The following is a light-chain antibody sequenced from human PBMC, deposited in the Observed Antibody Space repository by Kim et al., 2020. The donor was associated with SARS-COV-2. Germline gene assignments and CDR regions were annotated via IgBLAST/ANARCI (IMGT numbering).Light chain of an antibody. V-gene: IGLV2-8*01. CDR3: SSYAGSNNLV. J-gene: IGLJ3*02. CDR2: EVS. CDR1: SSDVGVYNY. Sequence: QSALTQPPSASGSPGQSVTISCTGTSSDVGVYNYVSWYQQHPGKALKLMIYEVSERPSGVPDRFSGSKSGNTASLTVSGLQAEDEADYYRSSYAGSNNLVFGGGTQLTVL.